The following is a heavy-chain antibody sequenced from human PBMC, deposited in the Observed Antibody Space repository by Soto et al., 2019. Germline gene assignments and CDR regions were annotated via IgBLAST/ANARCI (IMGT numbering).Heavy chain of an antibody. CDR1: GFTFGNYR. D-gene: IGHD1-26*01. V-gene: IGHV3-48*02. J-gene: IGHJ4*02. CDR2: INTDGSNI. CDR3: ARQLEWELSNYIDY. Sequence: GGSLRLSCAASGFTFGNYRMHCVRHAPGEGLVWVSDINTDGSNIHYADSVKGRFTISRDNAKNSLYLQMNSLRDEDTAVYYCARQLEWELSNYIDYWGQGTLVTVSS.